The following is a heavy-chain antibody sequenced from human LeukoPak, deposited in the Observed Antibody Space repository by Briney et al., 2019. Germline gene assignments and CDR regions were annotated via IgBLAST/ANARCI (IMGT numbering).Heavy chain of an antibody. CDR2: INPSGGST. Sequence: ASVKVSSKASGYTFTSYYMHWVRQAPGQGLEWMGIINPSGGSTNYAQKFQGRVTMTRDTSTSTVYMELSSLRSEDTAVYYCAIFGHYSYGYRAGSKYFDYWGQGTLVTVSS. CDR3: AIFGHYSYGYRAGSKYFDY. J-gene: IGHJ4*02. CDR1: GYTFTSYY. V-gene: IGHV1-46*03. D-gene: IGHD5-18*01.